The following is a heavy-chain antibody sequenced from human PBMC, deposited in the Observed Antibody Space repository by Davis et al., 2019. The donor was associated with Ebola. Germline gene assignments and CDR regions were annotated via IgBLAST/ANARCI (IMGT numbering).Heavy chain of an antibody. J-gene: IGHJ4*02. CDR1: GFTFSSYA. CDR2: THSGGST. V-gene: IGHV3-53*04. Sequence: GESLKISCAASGFTFSSYAMSWVRQAPGKGLEWVSVTHSGGSTYYADSVKGRFTISRHISKNTLYLQMNSLRPEDTAVYYCATSNYFDSSGYYYWGQGTLVTVSS. CDR3: ATSNYFDSSGYYY. D-gene: IGHD3-22*01.